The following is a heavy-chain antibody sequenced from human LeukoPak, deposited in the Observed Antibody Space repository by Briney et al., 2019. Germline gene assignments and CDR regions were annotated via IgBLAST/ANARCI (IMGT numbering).Heavy chain of an antibody. CDR1: GFTFSSYG. Sequence: GGSLRLSCAAAGFTFSSYGMHWVRQAPGKGLEWVAFIRYDGSNKYYADSVKGRFTISRDKSKKTLYLQMNSLRADDTAVYYCARSYSSTPQYYYYYYLDVWGNGTPVTVSS. CDR3: ARSYSSTPQYYYYYYLDV. D-gene: IGHD6-13*01. CDR2: IRYDGSNK. V-gene: IGHV3-30*02. J-gene: IGHJ6*03.